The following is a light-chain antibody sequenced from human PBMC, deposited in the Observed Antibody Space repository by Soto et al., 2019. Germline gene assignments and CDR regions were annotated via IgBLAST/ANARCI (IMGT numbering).Light chain of an antibody. CDR1: QSISIY. Sequence: DIQMTQSPSSLSASVGDTVTITCRASQSISIYLNWYQQKPGKAPSLLIYDASSLQNGVPSRFRGSGSGTDFTLTISSLQREDFATYYCQQSYRTPLTFGGGTKVEI. V-gene: IGKV1-39*01. J-gene: IGKJ4*01. CDR3: QQSYRTPLT. CDR2: DAS.